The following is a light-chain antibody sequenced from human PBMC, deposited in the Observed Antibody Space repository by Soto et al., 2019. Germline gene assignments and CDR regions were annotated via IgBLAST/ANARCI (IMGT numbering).Light chain of an antibody. CDR2: DAS. CDR1: QSVSRN. Sequence: EIVMTQSPATLSVSPGERATLSCRASQSVSRNVAWYQQKPGQAPRLLIHDASTWATGISVRFSGSGSGTELTLTISSLQSEDFAVYYCQQYNNWLWTFGQGTKVEIK. J-gene: IGKJ1*01. V-gene: IGKV3-15*01. CDR3: QQYNNWLWT.